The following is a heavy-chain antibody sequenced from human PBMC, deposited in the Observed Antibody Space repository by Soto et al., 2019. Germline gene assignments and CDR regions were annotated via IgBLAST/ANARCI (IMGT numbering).Heavy chain of an antibody. Sequence: SETLSLTCAISADRVSNNGATWNWIRQSPSGGLEWLGRTYYRSKWISDYAMSVKSRISINPDTSKDQISLQLNSVTPEDTAVYYCARDPPDFNSGFDFWGQGTLVTVSS. V-gene: IGHV6-1*01. CDR2: TYYRSKWIS. CDR3: ARDPPDFNSGFDF. D-gene: IGHD6-19*01. CDR1: ADRVSNNGAT. J-gene: IGHJ4*01.